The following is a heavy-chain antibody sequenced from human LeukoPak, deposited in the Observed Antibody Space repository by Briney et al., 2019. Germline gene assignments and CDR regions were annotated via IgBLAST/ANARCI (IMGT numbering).Heavy chain of an antibody. V-gene: IGHV3-23*01. D-gene: IGHD4-17*01. J-gene: IGHJ2*01. CDR2: ISGSGGST. CDR1: GFTFGSYA. CDR3: AKEGGRYDYGDYLISWYFDL. Sequence: GGSLRLSCAASGFTFGSYAMSWVRQAPGKGLEWVSAISGSGGSTYYADSVKGRFTISRDNSKNTLYLQMNSLRAEDTAVYYCAKEGGRYDYGDYLISWYFDLWGRGTLVTVSS.